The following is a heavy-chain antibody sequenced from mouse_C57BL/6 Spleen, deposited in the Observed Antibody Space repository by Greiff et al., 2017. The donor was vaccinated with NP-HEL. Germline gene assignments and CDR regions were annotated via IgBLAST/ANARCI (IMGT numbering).Heavy chain of an antibody. CDR3: ARGGRGGYYGVDY. V-gene: IGHV1-76*01. D-gene: IGHD2-3*01. CDR1: GYTFTDYY. J-gene: IGHJ2*01. Sequence: QVQLQQSGAELVRPGASVKLSCKASGYTFTDYYINWVKQRPGQGLEWIARIYPGSGNTYYNEKFKGKATLTAEKSSSTAYMQLSSLTSEDSAVYFCARGGRGGYYGVDYWGQGTTLTVSS. CDR2: IYPGSGNT.